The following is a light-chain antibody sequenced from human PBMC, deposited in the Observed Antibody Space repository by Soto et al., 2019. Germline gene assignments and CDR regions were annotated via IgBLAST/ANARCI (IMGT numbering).Light chain of an antibody. Sequence: QSALTQPASVSGSPGQSIPISCTGTSSDVGGYNYVSWYQQHPGKAPKLMIYEVSNRPSGVSNRFSGSKSGNTASLTISGLQAEDVADYYCSSYTSSSTLVFGTGTKVTVL. CDR3: SSYTSSSTLV. J-gene: IGLJ1*01. CDR2: EVS. CDR1: SSDVGGYNY. V-gene: IGLV2-14*01.